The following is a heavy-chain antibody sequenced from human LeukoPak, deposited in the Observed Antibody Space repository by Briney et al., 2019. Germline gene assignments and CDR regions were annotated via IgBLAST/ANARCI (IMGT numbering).Heavy chain of an antibody. CDR3: AKDPFRIFLRYFDY. CDR1: GFTFSSYA. Sequence: PGGPLRLSCAASGFTFSSYAMSWVRQAPGKGLEWVSAISGSGGSTYYADSVKGRFTISRDNSKNTLYLQMNSLRAEDTAVYYCAKDPFRIFLRYFDYWGQGTLVTVSS. V-gene: IGHV3-23*01. CDR2: ISGSGGST. D-gene: IGHD3-9*01. J-gene: IGHJ4*02.